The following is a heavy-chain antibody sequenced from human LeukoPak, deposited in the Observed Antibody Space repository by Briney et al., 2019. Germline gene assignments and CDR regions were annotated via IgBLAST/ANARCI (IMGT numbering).Heavy chain of an antibody. Sequence: SVKVSCKASGGTFSSYAISWVRQAPGQGLEWMGGIIPIFGTANYAQKFQGRVTMTTDTSTSTAYMELRSLRSDDTAVYYCARGLYGGNSGWFDPWGQGTLVTVSS. V-gene: IGHV1-69*05. CDR1: GGTFSSYA. J-gene: IGHJ5*02. CDR2: IIPIFGTA. CDR3: ARGLYGGNSGWFDP. D-gene: IGHD4-23*01.